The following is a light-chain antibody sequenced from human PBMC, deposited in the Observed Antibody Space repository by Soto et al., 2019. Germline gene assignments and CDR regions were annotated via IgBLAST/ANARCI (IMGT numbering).Light chain of an antibody. CDR3: QQRSKWPPEIT. J-gene: IGKJ5*01. CDR1: QSVTTY. CDR2: DAS. V-gene: IGKV3-11*01. Sequence: ETVLTQSPATLSLSPGESATLSCRASQSVTTYLAWYQQKPGQAPRLLIYDASVRATGIPARFSASGSGTDFTLTISSLEPEDFAVYYCQQRSKWPPEITFGQGTRLEIK.